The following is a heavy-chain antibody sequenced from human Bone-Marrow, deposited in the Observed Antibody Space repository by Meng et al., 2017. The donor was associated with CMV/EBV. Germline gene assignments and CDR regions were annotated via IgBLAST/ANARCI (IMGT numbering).Heavy chain of an antibody. J-gene: IGHJ6*02. V-gene: IGHV1-69*10. Sequence: SVKVSCKASGYTFTTYAISWVRQAPGQGLEWMGGIIPVLNIANYAQKFQGRVTNTADKPTSTAYMELSSLRSEDTAVYYCARGLMVGGYSYGSYYYYGMDVWGQGTTVTVSS. CDR3: ARGLMVGGYSYGSYYYYGMDV. D-gene: IGHD5-18*01. CDR1: GYTFTTYA. CDR2: IIPVLNIA.